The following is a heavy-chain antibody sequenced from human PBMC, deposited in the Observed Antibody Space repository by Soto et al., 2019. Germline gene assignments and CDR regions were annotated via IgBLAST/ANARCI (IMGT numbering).Heavy chain of an antibody. CDR2: ITSNGDST. Sequence: VSLRRSCSAFGFDFNKYAMTWVRQAPGKGLQWVSSITSNGDSTYYADSVKGRFTTSRDNSKNTLYLQMNSLRADDTAVFYCAKDSPSYTTSPFYFDSWGQGTLVTVSS. V-gene: IGHV3-23*01. J-gene: IGHJ4*02. CDR1: GFDFNKYA. CDR3: AKDSPSYTTSPFYFDS. D-gene: IGHD2-2*02.